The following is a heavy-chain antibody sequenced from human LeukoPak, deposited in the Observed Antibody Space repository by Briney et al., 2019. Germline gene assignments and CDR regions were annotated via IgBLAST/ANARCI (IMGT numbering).Heavy chain of an antibody. CDR3: AKARGYYDSSGYSPLFDY. J-gene: IGHJ4*02. CDR1: GFTFSSYA. CDR2: ISGSGGST. D-gene: IGHD3-22*01. Sequence: GGSLRLSCAASGFTFSSYAMSRVRQAPGKGLEWVSAISGSGGSTYYADSVKGRFTISRDNSKNTLYLQMNSLRAEDTAVYYCAKARGYYDSSGYSPLFDYWGQGTLVTVSS. V-gene: IGHV3-23*01.